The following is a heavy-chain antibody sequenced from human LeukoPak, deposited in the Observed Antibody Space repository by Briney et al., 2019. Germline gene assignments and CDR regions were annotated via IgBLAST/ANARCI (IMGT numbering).Heavy chain of an antibody. J-gene: IGHJ5*02. V-gene: IGHV4-4*02. D-gene: IGHD2-15*01. CDR1: GGSITSANW. CDR2: IYHTGNT. CDR3: ARDLDIVVVVAATRRDMNWFDP. Sequence: NPSETLSLTCAVSGGSITSANWWSWVRQSPGKGLEWIGEIYHTGNTNYNPSLNSRVTISVDTSKNQFSLKLSSVTAADTAVYYCARDLDIVVVVAATRRDMNWFDPWGQGTLVTVSS.